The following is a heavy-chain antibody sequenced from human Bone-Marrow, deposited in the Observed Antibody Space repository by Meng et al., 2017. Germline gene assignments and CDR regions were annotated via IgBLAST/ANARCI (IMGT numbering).Heavy chain of an antibody. CDR2: IFSGGTT. V-gene: IGHV3-66*02. J-gene: IGHJ4*02. CDR3: ARDIR. CDR1: GFTVSSNY. D-gene: IGHD3-10*01. Sequence: GQLVGDGGGLVQPGGSLSLSCAASGFTVSSNYMSWVRQAPGKGLEWVSVIFSGGTTYYADSVQGRFTISRDNSKNTLFLQMNSLRADDTAVYYCARDIRWGQGTLVTVSS.